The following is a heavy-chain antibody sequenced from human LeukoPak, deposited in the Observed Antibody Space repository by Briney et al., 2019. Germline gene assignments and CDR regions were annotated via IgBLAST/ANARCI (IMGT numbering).Heavy chain of an antibody. V-gene: IGHV4-39*01. CDR1: SGSISSSSNY. D-gene: IGHD3-22*01. Sequence: SETLSLTCTVSSGSISSSSNYWGWIRQPPGKGLEWIGRIYYSGSTYYNPSLKSRVTMSIDTSKNQFSLKLSSVTAADTAVYYCARYSSAHYYDFDFWGQGTLVTVSS. CDR3: ARYSSAHYYDFDF. J-gene: IGHJ4*02. CDR2: IYYSGST.